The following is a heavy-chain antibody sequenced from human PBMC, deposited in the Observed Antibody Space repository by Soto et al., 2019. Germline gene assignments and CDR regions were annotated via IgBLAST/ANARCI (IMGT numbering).Heavy chain of an antibody. CDR3: ARGLDGSSWDYYLDY. CDR2: INVYGSST. Sequence: TGGSLRLSCVASGFTFSRYWMHWVRQAPGKGLVWVSRINVYGSSTSYADSVKGRFTISRDNAKNTVYLQMNSLRVEDTAVYYCARGLDGSSWDYYLDYWGQGTLVTVSS. D-gene: IGHD6-13*01. V-gene: IGHV3-74*01. J-gene: IGHJ4*02. CDR1: GFTFSRYW.